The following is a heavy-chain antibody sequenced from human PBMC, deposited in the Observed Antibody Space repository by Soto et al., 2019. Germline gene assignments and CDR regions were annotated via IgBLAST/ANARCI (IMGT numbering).Heavy chain of an antibody. V-gene: IGHV3-15*07. J-gene: IGHJ4*02. CDR1: GFIFRNAG. D-gene: IGHD6-19*01. CDR2: IKTKGDGGTI. CDR3: TTEVEVAGTRRPDY. Sequence: GGSLRLSCAGSGFIFRNAGMNWVRQAPGKGLEWVGRIKTKGDGGTIDYAAPVKGRFTISRNDSQNTLFLQMNSLKTEDTAIYYCTTEVEVAGTRRPDYWGQGTLVTVSS.